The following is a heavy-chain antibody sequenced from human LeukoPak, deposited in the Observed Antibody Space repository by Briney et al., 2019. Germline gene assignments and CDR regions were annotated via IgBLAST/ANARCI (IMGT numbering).Heavy chain of an antibody. Sequence: ASVKVSCKASGYTFTSYGISWVRQAPAQGLEWMGWISAYNGNTNYAQKLQGRVTMTTDTSTSTAYMELRSLRSDDTAVYYCARDLRDRYGSGSYYNLPPGYWGQGTLVTVSS. CDR2: ISAYNGNT. CDR1: GYTFTSYG. CDR3: ARDLRDRYGSGSYYNLPPGY. D-gene: IGHD3-10*01. V-gene: IGHV1-18*01. J-gene: IGHJ4*02.